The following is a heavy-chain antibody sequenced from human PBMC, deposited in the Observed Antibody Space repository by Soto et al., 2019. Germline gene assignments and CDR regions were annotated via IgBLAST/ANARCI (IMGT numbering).Heavy chain of an antibody. V-gene: IGHV3-23*01. J-gene: IGHJ4*02. CDR2: ISGNGGST. D-gene: IGHD1-1*01. CDR3: ARDGVSSTDYTWNYGTYFDY. CDR1: GFTFSSYA. Sequence: AGGSLRLSCAASGFTFSSYAMSWVRQAPGKGLEWVSAISGNGGSTYYADSVKGRFTISRDSSSQTLYLQMNSLRPDDTAMYYCARDGVSSTDYTWNYGTYFDYWGPGALVTVSS.